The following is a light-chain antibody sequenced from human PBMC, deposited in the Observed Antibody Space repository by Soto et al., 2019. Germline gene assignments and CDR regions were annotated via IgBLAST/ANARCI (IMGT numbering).Light chain of an antibody. V-gene: IGLV2-14*03. Sequence: SALPKPASVYGSPGQSITISCTGTSSDIGHYNYVSWYQQHPGNAPKLIIYDVSIRASGVSDRFSGSKSGNTASLTISGLQAEDEADYHCCSYTTTTSRVFGTGTKVTVL. CDR3: CSYTTTTSRV. J-gene: IGLJ1*01. CDR1: SSDIGHYNY. CDR2: DVS.